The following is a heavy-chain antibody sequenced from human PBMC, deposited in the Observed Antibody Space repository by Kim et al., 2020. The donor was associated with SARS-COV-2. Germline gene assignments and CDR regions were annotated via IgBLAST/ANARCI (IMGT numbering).Heavy chain of an antibody. CDR2: IYPGDSDT. V-gene: IGHV5-51*01. Sequence: GESLKISCKGSGYSFTSYWIGWVRQMPGKGLEWMGIIYPGDSDTRYSPSFQGQVTISADKSISTAYLQWSSLKASDTAMYYCARQPLWFGVVHGMDVWGQGTTVTVSS. D-gene: IGHD3-10*01. CDR3: ARQPLWFGVVHGMDV. CDR1: GYSFTSYW. J-gene: IGHJ6*02.